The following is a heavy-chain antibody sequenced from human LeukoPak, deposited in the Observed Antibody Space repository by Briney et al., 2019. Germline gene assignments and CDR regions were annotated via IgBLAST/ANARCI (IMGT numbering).Heavy chain of an antibody. Sequence: SETLSLTCTVSGGSISSGSYYWSWIRQPAGKGLEWIGRIYTSGSTNYNPSLKSRVTTSVDTSKNQFSLKLSSVTAADTAVYYCAREEATFGEAAFFDYWGQGTLVTVSS. CDR3: AREEATFGEAAFFDY. D-gene: IGHD3-10*01. V-gene: IGHV4-61*02. J-gene: IGHJ4*02. CDR2: IYTSGST. CDR1: GGSISSGSYY.